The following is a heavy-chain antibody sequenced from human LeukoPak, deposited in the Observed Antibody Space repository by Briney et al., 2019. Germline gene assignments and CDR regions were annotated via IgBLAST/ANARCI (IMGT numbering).Heavy chain of an antibody. CDR1: GFTFSTYE. D-gene: IGHD5-24*01. V-gene: IGHV4-39*01. Sequence: LRLSCAASGFTFSTYEMNWVRQAPGKGLEWIGTIYYSGSTYYNPSLKSRVTISVDTTKNHFSLKLSSVTAADTAVYYCARHEGDGYNFWYFDLWGRGTLVTVSS. CDR3: ARHEGDGYNFWYFDL. J-gene: IGHJ2*01. CDR2: IYYSGST.